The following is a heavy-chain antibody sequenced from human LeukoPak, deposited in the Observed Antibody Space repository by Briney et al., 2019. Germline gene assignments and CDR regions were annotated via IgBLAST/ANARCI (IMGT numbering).Heavy chain of an antibody. J-gene: IGHJ3*02. CDR2: INANSGDT. Sequence: ASVKVSCKASGYSFSGNFMHWVRQAPGQGLEWMGWINANSGDTNYAQKFQGRVTMTRDTSISTAYMELSRLRSDDTAVYYCASKWVTYYYNSSAYHYPTDVFDIWGQGTMVTVSS. D-gene: IGHD3-22*01. CDR3: ASKWVTYYYNSSAYHYPTDVFDI. CDR1: GYSFSGNF. V-gene: IGHV1-2*02.